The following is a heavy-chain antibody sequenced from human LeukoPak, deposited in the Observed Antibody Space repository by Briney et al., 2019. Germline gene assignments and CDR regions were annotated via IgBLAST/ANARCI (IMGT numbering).Heavy chain of an antibody. CDR1: GFMFSASA. D-gene: IGHD4-23*01. V-gene: IGHV3-23*01. J-gene: IGHJ4*02. CDR2: ISGSGGVT. CDR3: AKLRTTVLSPADF. Sequence: PGGSLRPSCAASGFMFSASAMTWVRQAPGKGLDWVSDISGSGGVTYYADSVKGRFTISRDNSKSALYLQMNSLKAEDTALYFCAKLRTTVLSPADFWGQGALVTVSS.